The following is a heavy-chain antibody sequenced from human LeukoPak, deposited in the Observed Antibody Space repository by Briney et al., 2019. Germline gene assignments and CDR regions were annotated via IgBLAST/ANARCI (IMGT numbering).Heavy chain of an antibody. D-gene: IGHD1-26*01. J-gene: IGHJ5*02. Sequence: SETLSLTCTVSGGSISSSSYYWGWIRQPPGKGLEWIGSIYYSGSTYYNPSLRSRVILSVDTSKNQFSLKLISVTVADTAIYYCARGQGATVPQVGKNWFDPWGQGTRVTVSS. V-gene: IGHV4-39*07. CDR3: ARGQGATVPQVGKNWFDP. CDR2: IYYSGST. CDR1: GGSISSSSYY.